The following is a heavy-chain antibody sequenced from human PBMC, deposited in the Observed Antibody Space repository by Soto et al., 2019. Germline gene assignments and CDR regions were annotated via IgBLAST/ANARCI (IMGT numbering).Heavy chain of an antibody. J-gene: IGHJ4*02. CDR2: IQQDGSEK. V-gene: IGHV3-7*05. CDR3: ARMRGYSYFDS. CDR1: GFTFSNYW. Sequence: PGGSLRLSCAASGFTFSNYWMSWVRQAPGKGLGWVANIQQDGSEKSYVDSVKGRFTISRDNAKNSLFLQMNSLRAEDTAVYYCARMRGYSYFDSWGQGTLVTVSS. D-gene: IGHD3-22*01.